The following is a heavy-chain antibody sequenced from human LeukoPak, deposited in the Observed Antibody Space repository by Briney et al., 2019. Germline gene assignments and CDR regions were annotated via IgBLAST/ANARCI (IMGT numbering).Heavy chain of an antibody. CDR2: IKQDGSEK. D-gene: IGHD1-26*01. Sequence: GGSLRLSCAASGFTFSRYWMSWVRQAPGKGLEWVASIKQDGSEKYYVDSVKGRFTISRDNAKNSLYLQMNSLRAEDTAVYYCARHEVGTTTIFGYWGQGTLVTVSS. CDR1: GFTFSRYW. V-gene: IGHV3-7*01. J-gene: IGHJ4*02. CDR3: ARHEVGTTTIFGY.